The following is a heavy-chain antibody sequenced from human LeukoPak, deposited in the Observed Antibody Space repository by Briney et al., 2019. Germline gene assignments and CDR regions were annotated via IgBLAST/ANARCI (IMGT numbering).Heavy chain of an antibody. V-gene: IGHV3-7*01. Sequence: GGSLRLSCVASGFTFSMYWMTWFRQAPGKGLEWVANMKQDGSQKNYVDSVKGRFTISRDNAKKSLYLQMNSLRGEDTAVYYCARGGTYDIWGQGTRVTVSS. J-gene: IGHJ3*02. CDR1: GFTFSMYW. CDR3: ARGGTYDI. CDR2: MKQDGSQK.